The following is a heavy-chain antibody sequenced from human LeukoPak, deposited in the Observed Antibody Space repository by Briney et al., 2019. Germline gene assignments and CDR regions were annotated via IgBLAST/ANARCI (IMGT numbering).Heavy chain of an antibody. CDR3: AREWLSSYYGHFDY. CDR2: ISGSGGST. V-gene: IGHV3-23*01. CDR1: GFTFSSYG. Sequence: GGSLRLSCAASGFTFSSYGMSWVRQAPGKGLEWVSAISGSGGSTYYADSVKGRFTISRDNSKNTLYLQMNSLRAEDTAVYYCAREWLSSYYGHFDYWGQGTLVTVSS. J-gene: IGHJ4*02. D-gene: IGHD3-10*01.